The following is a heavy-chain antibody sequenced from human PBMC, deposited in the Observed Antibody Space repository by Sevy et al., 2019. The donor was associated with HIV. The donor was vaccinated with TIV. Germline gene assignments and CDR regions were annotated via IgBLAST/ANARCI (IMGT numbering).Heavy chain of an antibody. CDR3: AREYSGGDYGMEV. CDR1: GFTFSDHG. Sequence: GGSLRLSCEASGFTFSDHGMNWVRQAPGKGLEWVALISIDGSVKYYADSVKGRFTISRDNSKNTLYLQTNGMRVEDTAVYYWAREYSGGDYGMEVWGQGTTVTVS. V-gene: IGHV3-30*03. CDR2: ISIDGSVK. J-gene: IGHJ6*02. D-gene: IGHD3-10*01.